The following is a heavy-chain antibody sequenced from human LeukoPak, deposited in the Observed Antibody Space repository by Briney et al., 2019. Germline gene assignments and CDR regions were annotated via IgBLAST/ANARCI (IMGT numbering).Heavy chain of an antibody. CDR2: IYYSGST. J-gene: IGHJ4*02. D-gene: IGHD3-9*01. Sequence: SETLSLTCTVSGGSISSYYWSWIRQPPGKGLEWIGYIYYSGSTNYNPSLKSRVTISVDTSKNQFSLKLSSVTAADTAVYYCARVSYDILTGYLTYYFGYWGQGTLVTVSS. CDR3: ARVSYDILTGYLTYYFGY. CDR1: GGSISSYY. V-gene: IGHV4-59*01.